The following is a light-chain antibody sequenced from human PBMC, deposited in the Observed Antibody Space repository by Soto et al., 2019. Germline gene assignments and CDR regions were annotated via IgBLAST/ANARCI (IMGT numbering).Light chain of an antibody. Sequence: DIQMTQSPSTLSASVGDSITITCRASQSVSSWLAWYQQKPGKAPNLLIYKASILETGVTSRFGGSGSGINFSLTISSLQPDDCATYYCQQYNNYPKTFGQGTKLEI. J-gene: IGKJ2*01. CDR3: QQYNNYPKT. CDR2: KAS. CDR1: QSVSSW. V-gene: IGKV1-5*03.